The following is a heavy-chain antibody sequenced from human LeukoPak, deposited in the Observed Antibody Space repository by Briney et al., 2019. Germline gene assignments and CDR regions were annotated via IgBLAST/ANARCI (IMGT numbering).Heavy chain of an antibody. CDR3: ARVVSNGDRAAFDI. Sequence: SETLSLTCAVYGGSFSGYYWSWIRQPPGKGLEWIGEINHSGSTNYNPSLKSRVTISVDTSKNQFSLKLSSVTAADTAVYYCARVVSNGDRAAFDIWGQGTMVTVSS. D-gene: IGHD2-8*01. J-gene: IGHJ3*02. CDR2: INHSGST. CDR1: GGSFSGYY. V-gene: IGHV4-34*01.